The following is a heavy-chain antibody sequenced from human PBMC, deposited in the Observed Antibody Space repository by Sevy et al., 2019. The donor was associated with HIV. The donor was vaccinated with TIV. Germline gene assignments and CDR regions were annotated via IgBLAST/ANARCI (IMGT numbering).Heavy chain of an antibody. J-gene: IGHJ4*02. CDR3: ARDPDAMTTVTVFDY. CDR2: ISVNGNYI. V-gene: IGHV3-21*01. Sequence: GGSLRLSCAASGFTFSTYSMSWVRQPPGKGLEWVSSISVNGNYIYSAHSVRGRFTISRDNAKNSLYLQLNSLRAEDTAVYYCARDPDAMTTVTVFDYWGRGTLVTVSS. CDR1: GFTFSTYS. D-gene: IGHD4-17*01.